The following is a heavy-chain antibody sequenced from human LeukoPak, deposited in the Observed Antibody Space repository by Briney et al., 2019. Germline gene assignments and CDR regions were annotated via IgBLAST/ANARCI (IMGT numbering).Heavy chain of an antibody. CDR3: ARGRTLLYDYVWGSYRAQGFDY. Sequence: GASVKVSCKASGYTFTSYDINWVRQATGQGLEWMGWMNPNSGNTGYAQKFQGRVTMTRNTSINTAYMELSSLRSEDTAVYYCARGRTLLYDYVWGSYRAQGFDYWGQGTLVTVSS. CDR1: GYTFTSYD. J-gene: IGHJ4*02. CDR2: MNPNSGNT. V-gene: IGHV1-8*01. D-gene: IGHD3-16*02.